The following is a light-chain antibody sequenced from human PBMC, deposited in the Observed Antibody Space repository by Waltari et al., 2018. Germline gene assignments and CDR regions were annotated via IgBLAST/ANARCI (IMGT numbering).Light chain of an antibody. J-gene: IGKJ2*03. Sequence: VILTQSPATLSLSPGERATLSCRASQSVGSSVAWYHQKPGQAPRLLIRSASSRATGIPDRFSGSGSGTEFTLTISSLEHEDVGIYHCFQHSSGLSFGQGTEVEI. CDR3: FQHSSGLS. CDR1: QSVGSS. CDR2: SAS. V-gene: IGKV3-11*01.